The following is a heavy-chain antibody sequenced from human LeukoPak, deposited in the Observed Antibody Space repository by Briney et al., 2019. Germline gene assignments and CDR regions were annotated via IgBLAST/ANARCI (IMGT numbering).Heavy chain of an antibody. Sequence: GGSLRLSCAASGFTFSNAWMSWVRQAPGKGLEWVANIKQDGSEKYYVDSVKGRFTISRDNAKNSLYPQMNSLRAEDTAVYYCARESPYIVATIWGQGTLVTVSS. CDR2: IKQDGSEK. V-gene: IGHV3-7*01. CDR1: GFTFSNAW. D-gene: IGHD5-12*01. CDR3: ARESPYIVATI. J-gene: IGHJ4*02.